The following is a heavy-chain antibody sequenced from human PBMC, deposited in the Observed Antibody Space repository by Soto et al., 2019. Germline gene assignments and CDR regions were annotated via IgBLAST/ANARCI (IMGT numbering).Heavy chain of an antibody. D-gene: IGHD3-9*01. J-gene: IGHJ3*02. CDR3: ATPLVLRYPNDAFDI. CDR2: IYHSGST. V-gene: IGHV4-4*02. Sequence: QVQLQESGPGLVKPSGTLSLTCAVSGGSISSSNWWSWVRQPPGKGLEWIGEIYHSGSTNYNPSLKSRVTISVDKSKNQFSLKLSSVTAADTAVYYCATPLVLRYPNDAFDIWGQGTMVTVSS. CDR1: GGSISSSNW.